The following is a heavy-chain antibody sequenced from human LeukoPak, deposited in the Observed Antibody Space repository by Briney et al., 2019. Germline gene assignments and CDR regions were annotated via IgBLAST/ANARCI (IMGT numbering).Heavy chain of an antibody. V-gene: IGHV4-59*01. J-gene: IGHJ4*02. CDR1: GGSISSYY. D-gene: IGHD3-10*01. CDR3: ARDADPTAYYGSGSSIDH. CDR2: IYYSGST. Sequence: SSETLSLTCTVSGGSISSYYWSWIRQPPGKGLEWIGYIYYSGSTNYNPSLKSRVTISVDTSKNQFSLKLSSVTAADTAVYYCARDADPTAYYGSGSSIDHWGQGTLATVSS.